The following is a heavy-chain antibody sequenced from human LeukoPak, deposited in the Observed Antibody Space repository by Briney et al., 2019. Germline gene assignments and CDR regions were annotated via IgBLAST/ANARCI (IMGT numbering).Heavy chain of an antibody. D-gene: IGHD3-22*01. J-gene: IGHJ4*02. CDR2: INSDGSST. Sequence: GGSLRLSCAASGFTFSSYWMHWVRQAPGKGLVWVSRINSDGSSTSYADSVKGRFTISRDNAKNTLYLRMNSLRAEDTAVYYCARSGSGYQDFDYWGQGTLVTVSS. V-gene: IGHV3-74*01. CDR3: ARSGSGYQDFDY. CDR1: GFTFSSYW.